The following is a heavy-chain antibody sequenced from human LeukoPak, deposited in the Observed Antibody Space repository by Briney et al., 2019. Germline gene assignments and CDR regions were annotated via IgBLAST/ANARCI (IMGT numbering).Heavy chain of an antibody. D-gene: IGHD5-18*01. J-gene: IGHJ4*02. Sequence: VASVKVSCKASGYTFTSNDINWVRQAAGQGLEWMGWMNPNSGNTGYAQKFQGRVTMTRNTSINTAYMELSSLRSEDTAVYYCARPRRKGVDTAMVSPFDYWGQGTLVTVSS. V-gene: IGHV1-8*01. CDR2: MNPNSGNT. CDR3: ARPRRKGVDTAMVSPFDY. CDR1: GYTFTSND.